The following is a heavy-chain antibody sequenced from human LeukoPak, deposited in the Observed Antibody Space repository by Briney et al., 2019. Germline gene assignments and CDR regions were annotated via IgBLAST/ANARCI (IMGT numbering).Heavy chain of an antibody. CDR1: GGTFSSYA. Sequence: SVKVSCKASGGTFSSYAVSWVRQAPGQGLEWMGRIIPIFGTANYAQKFQGRVTITTDESTSTAYMELSSLRSEDTAVYYCARSPSSGYYYWFDPWGQGTLVTVSS. J-gene: IGHJ5*02. CDR2: IIPIFGTA. V-gene: IGHV1-69*05. D-gene: IGHD3-22*01. CDR3: ARSPSSGYYYWFDP.